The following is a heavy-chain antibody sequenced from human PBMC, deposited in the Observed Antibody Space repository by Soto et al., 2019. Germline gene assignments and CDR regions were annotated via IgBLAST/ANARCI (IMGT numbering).Heavy chain of an antibody. J-gene: IGHJ6*03. V-gene: IGHV3-73*01. CDR1: GFTFGGAA. Sequence: EVQLVESGGGLVQPGGSLKLSCAASGFTFGGAAMHWVRQASGKGLEWLGRMRSKANSYATAYAASGKGRFTISRDDSANTAYLQMDSLKTEDTAVYYGGRQASDLYNGSARYYLDAWGKGTTVTVSS. CDR3: GRQASDLYNGSARYYLDA. CDR2: MRSKANSYAT. D-gene: IGHD3-10*01.